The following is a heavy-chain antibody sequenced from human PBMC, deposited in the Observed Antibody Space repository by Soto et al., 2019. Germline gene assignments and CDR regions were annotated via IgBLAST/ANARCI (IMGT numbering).Heavy chain of an antibody. CDR1: GYTFIGYY. Sequence: GASVKVSCKASGYTFIGYYMHWVRQAPGQRPKWMGIINPTDGGTSYAQKFQGRVTMTRDTSTRTLYMELGSLTSEDTAVYYCAREAGAIDFDIWGQGTMVTVSS. CDR3: AREAGAIDFDI. D-gene: IGHD3-16*02. V-gene: IGHV1-46*01. J-gene: IGHJ3*02. CDR2: INPTDGGT.